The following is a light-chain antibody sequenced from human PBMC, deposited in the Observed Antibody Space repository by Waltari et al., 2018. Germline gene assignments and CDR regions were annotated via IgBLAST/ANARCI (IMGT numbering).Light chain of an antibody. CDR2: ANS. V-gene: IGLV3-21*02. Sequence: SYVLTQSPSVSVAPGQTARITRGGNNIGSKSVHWYQQRPGQAPVLVVYANSDRPSGIPERFSGSNSGNTATLTITRVEAADEADYYCQVWDSTSDHVLFAGGTKLTVL. CDR1: NIGSKS. J-gene: IGLJ2*01. CDR3: QVWDSTSDHVL.